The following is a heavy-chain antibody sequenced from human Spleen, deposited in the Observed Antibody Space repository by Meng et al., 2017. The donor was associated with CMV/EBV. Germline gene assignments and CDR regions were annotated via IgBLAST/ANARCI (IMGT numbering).Heavy chain of an antibody. V-gene: IGHV3-NL1*01. CDR2: IYSGGST. CDR1: GFTFSSYA. J-gene: IGHJ6*02. CDR3: ASEDV. Sequence: GESLKISCAASGFTFSSYAMHWVRQAPGKGLEWVSVIYSGGSTYYADSVKGRFTISRDNSKNTLYLQMNSLTADDTAVYYCASEDVWGQGTTVTVSS.